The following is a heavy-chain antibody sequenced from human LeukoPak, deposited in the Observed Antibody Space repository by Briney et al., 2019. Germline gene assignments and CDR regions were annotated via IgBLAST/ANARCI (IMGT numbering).Heavy chain of an antibody. V-gene: IGHV3-30*02. D-gene: IGHD3-16*01. CDR2: IWYDGSNK. CDR3: AKACFSYYFDY. CDR1: GFTFSSYG. J-gene: IGHJ4*02. Sequence: GGSLRLSCAASGFTFSSYGMHWVRQAPGKGLEWVAVIWYDGSNKYYADSVKGRFTISRDNSKNTLYLQMNSLRAEDTAVYYCAKACFSYYFDYWGQGTLVTVSS.